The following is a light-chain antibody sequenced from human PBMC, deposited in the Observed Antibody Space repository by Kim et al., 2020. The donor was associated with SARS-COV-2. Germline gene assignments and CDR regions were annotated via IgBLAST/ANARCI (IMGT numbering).Light chain of an antibody. V-gene: IGKV1-27*01. CDR2: AVS. J-gene: IGKJ2*01. Sequence: SASVGDRVTITCRARQAIRKYVAWYQQQPGKIPKLLIHAVSTLLSGGPSRFSGGGSGTDFTLTIRGLQPEDVATYYCQTYDTVPYNFGQGTKLEI. CDR1: QAIRKY. CDR3: QTYDTVPYN.